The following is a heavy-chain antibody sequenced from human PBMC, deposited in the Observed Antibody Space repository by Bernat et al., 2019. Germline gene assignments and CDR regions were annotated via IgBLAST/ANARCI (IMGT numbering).Heavy chain of an antibody. D-gene: IGHD6-19*01. V-gene: IGHV3-30-3*01. Sequence: QVQLVESGGGVVQPGRSLRLSCAASGFTFSSYSMHWVRQAPGKGLEWVAVISYDGSNKYYADSVKGRFTISRDNSKNTLYLQMNSLRGEDTAVYYCARMYISGWLIDYWGQGTLVTVSS. CDR3: ARMYISGWLIDY. CDR2: ISYDGSNK. CDR1: GFTFSSYS. J-gene: IGHJ4*02.